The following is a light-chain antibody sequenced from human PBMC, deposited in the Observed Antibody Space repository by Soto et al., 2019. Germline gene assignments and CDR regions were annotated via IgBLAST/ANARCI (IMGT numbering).Light chain of an antibody. CDR2: GAS. CDR3: QQDGDSPLT. J-gene: IGKJ4*01. Sequence: EIVMTQSPATLSVSPGERATLSCRASQSVSSNLAWYQQKPGQAPRLLIYGASTRATAISDRFSGSGSGTDFTLTISRLEPEDFGVYYCQQDGDSPLTFGGGTKVDIK. V-gene: IGKV3D-15*01. CDR1: QSVSSN.